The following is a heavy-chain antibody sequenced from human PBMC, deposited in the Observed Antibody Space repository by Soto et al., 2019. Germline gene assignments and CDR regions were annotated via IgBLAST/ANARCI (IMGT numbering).Heavy chain of an antibody. CDR3: ARVCRQWLIDY. CDR1: GFTFSSYA. V-gene: IGHV3-30-3*01. CDR2: ISYDGSNK. Sequence: GGSLRLSCAASGFTFSSYAMHWVRQAPGKGLEWVAVISYDGSNKYYADSVKGRFTISRDNSKNTLYLQMNSLRAEDTAVYYCARVCRQWLIDYWGQGTLVTVSS. J-gene: IGHJ4*02. D-gene: IGHD6-19*01.